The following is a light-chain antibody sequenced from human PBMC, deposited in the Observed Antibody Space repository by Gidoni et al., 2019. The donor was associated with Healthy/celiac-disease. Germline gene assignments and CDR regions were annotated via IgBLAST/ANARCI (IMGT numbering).Light chain of an antibody. CDR3: QQRSNWPPS. V-gene: IGKV3-11*01. CDR1: QSVSSY. CDR2: DAS. Sequence: EIVLTQSPATLSLSPGARATLSCRASQSVSSYLAWYQQKPGPAPRLLIYDASNRATGIPARFSGSGSGTDFTLTISSLEPEDFAVYYCQQRSNWPPSFGGGTKVEIK. J-gene: IGKJ4*01.